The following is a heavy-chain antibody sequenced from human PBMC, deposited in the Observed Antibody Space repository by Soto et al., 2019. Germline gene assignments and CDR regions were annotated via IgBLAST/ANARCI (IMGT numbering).Heavy chain of an antibody. Sequence: QPGGSLRLSCAASGFTVSSNYMSWVRQAPGKGLEWVSVIYSGGSTYYADSVKGRFTISRDNSKNTLYLQMNSLRAEDTAVYYCARTDYCSSTSCYPSFDYWGQGTLVTVSS. CDR3: ARTDYCSSTSCYPSFDY. CDR1: GFTVSSNY. CDR2: IYSGGST. V-gene: IGHV3-53*01. D-gene: IGHD2-2*01. J-gene: IGHJ4*02.